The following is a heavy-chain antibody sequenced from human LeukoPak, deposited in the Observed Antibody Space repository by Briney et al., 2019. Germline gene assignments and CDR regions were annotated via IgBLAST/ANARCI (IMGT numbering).Heavy chain of an antibody. CDR1: GGSISGYY. D-gene: IGHD6-13*01. Sequence: SETLSLTCTVSGGSISGYYWSWIRQPPGKGLEWIGEINHSGSTNYNPSLKSRVTISVDTSKNQFSLKLSSVTAADTAVYYCAREGRLAAAGYLDAFDIWGQGTMVTVSS. V-gene: IGHV4-34*01. J-gene: IGHJ3*02. CDR2: INHSGST. CDR3: AREGRLAAAGYLDAFDI.